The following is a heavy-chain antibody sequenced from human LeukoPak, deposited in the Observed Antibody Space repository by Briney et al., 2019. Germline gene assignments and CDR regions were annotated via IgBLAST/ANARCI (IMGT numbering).Heavy chain of an antibody. CDR1: GGSISSGGYY. D-gene: IGHD6-13*01. V-gene: IGHV4-31*03. Sequence: SQTLSPTCTVSGGSISSGGYYWSWIRQHPGKGLEWIGYIYYSGSTYYNPSLKSRVTISVDTSKNQFSLKLSSVTAADTAVYYCARDNIAAAGTYDYWGQGTLVTVSS. CDR2: IYYSGST. J-gene: IGHJ4*02. CDR3: ARDNIAAAGTYDY.